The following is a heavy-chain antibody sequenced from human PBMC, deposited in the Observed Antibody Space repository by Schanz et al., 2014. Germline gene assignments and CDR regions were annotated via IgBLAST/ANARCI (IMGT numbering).Heavy chain of an antibody. CDR1: GFGFSSYS. J-gene: IGHJ4*02. CDR2: VSRSTPDI. CDR3: VRDSFFAFDY. D-gene: IGHD3-3*01. V-gene: IGHV3-48*01. Sequence: EVKLLESGGTLVRPGGSLRLSCAASGFGFSSYSMNWVRQAPGKGLEWVSYVSRSTPDIYYADSVKGRFTMSRDNAKNSVFLQMNSLRAEDTAVYYCVRDSFFAFDYWGQGTLVTVSS.